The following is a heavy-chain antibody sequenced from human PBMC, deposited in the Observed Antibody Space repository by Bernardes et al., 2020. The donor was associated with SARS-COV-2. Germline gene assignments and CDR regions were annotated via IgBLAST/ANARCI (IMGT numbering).Heavy chain of an antibody. CDR1: GFSVSNSA. CDR2: ISISGYST. Sequence: GYLSRSRAASGFSVSNSAMSWVGPAPGKGLEWVSGISISGYSTYYADSVQGRFTISRDNSRNTLYLEMSRLRAEDTAVYYCAKEVPANDYWGRGTLVTVSS. D-gene: IGHD2-2*01. CDR3: AKEVPANDY. J-gene: IGHJ4*02. V-gene: IGHV3-23*01.